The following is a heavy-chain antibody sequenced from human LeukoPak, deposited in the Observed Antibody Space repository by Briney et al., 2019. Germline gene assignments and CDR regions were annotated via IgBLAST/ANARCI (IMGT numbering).Heavy chain of an antibody. V-gene: IGHV1-18*01. J-gene: IGHJ6*02. CDR2: ISAYNGNT. D-gene: IGHD5-12*01. CDR3: ARARSGNDYLGGMDV. CDR1: GYTFTSYG. Sequence: ASVKVSCKASGYTFTSYGISWVRQAPGQGLEWMGWISAYNGNTRDAQKFQARVTITADKSTSTAYMELSSLRSEDTAVYYCARARSGNDYLGGMDVWGQGTTVTVSS.